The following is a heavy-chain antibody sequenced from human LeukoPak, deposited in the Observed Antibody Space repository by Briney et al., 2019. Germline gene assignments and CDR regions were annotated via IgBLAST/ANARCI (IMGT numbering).Heavy chain of an antibody. D-gene: IGHD6-13*01. V-gene: IGHV4-39*01. CDR1: GGSISSSSYY. Sequence: SETLSLTCTVSGGSISSSSYYWGWIRQPPGKGLEWIGSIYYSGSTYYNPSLKSRVTISVDTSKNQFSLKLSFVTAADTAVYYCARRGVAAAGEDADFDYWGQGTLVTVSS. J-gene: IGHJ4*02. CDR2: IYYSGST. CDR3: ARRGVAAAGEDADFDY.